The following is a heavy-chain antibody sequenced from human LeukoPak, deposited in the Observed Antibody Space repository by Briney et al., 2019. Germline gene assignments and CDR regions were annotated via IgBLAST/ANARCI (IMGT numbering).Heavy chain of an antibody. CDR1: GYTLTELS. CDR2: FDPEDGET. V-gene: IGHV1-24*01. CDR3: ATDNICPGENYDILTGYYS. D-gene: IGHD3-9*01. J-gene: IGHJ5*02. Sequence: GASVKVSCKVSGYTLTELSMHWVRQAPGKGLEWMGGFDPEDGETIYAQKFQRRVTMTEDTSTDTAYMELSSLRSEDTAVYYCATDNICPGENYDILTGYYSWGQGTLVTVSS.